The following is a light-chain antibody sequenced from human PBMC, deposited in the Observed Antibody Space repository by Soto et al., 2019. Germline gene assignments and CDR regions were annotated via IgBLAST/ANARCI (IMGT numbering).Light chain of an antibody. V-gene: IGKV4-1*01. Sequence: DIVMTQSPDSLAVSLGERASINCKSSQSVLHNSNNYNYLAWYQQKPGQPPKLLIYWASTRESGVPVRFSGSGSGTDFTLTISSLQAEDVAVYYCQQYFLIPHSFGQGTKLEIK. CDR2: WAS. CDR3: QQYFLIPHS. CDR1: QSVLHNSNNYNY. J-gene: IGKJ2*01.